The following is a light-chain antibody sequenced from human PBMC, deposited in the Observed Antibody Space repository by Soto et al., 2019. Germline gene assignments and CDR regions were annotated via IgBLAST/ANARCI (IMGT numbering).Light chain of an antibody. Sequence: DVQMTQSPSTLSASVGDRVTITCRARQSISSWLAWYQQKPGKAPNLLIYDASSLESGVPSWFSGSGSATDFTITISSLQPDDFANYYCHQYNSYSWTFGQGTKVEIK. V-gene: IGKV1-5*01. CDR2: DAS. J-gene: IGKJ1*01. CDR1: QSISSW. CDR3: HQYNSYSWT.